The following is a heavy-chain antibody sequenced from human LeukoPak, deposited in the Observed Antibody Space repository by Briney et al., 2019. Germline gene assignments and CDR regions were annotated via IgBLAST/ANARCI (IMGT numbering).Heavy chain of an antibody. D-gene: IGHD5-18*01. J-gene: IGHJ3*02. Sequence: SQTLSLTRTVSGGSISSGGYYWSWIRQHPGKGLEWIGYIYYSGSTYYNPSLKSRVTISVDTSKNQFSLKLSSVTAADTAVYYCARDHRAIQLWQQTSRGAFDIWGQGTMVTVSS. V-gene: IGHV4-31*03. CDR1: GGSISSGGYY. CDR3: ARDHRAIQLWQQTSRGAFDI. CDR2: IYYSGST.